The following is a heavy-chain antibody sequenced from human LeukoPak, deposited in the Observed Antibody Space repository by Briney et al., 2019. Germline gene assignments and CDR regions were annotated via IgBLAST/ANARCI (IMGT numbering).Heavy chain of an antibody. CDR1: GSTFSSYG. J-gene: IGHJ5*02. V-gene: IGHV3-30*18. CDR2: ISYDGSNK. CDR3: AKDAGFGDSPNWFDP. D-gene: IGHD3-10*01. Sequence: PGGSLRLSCAASGSTFSSYGMHWVRQAPGKGLEWVAVISYDGSNKYYADSVKGRFTISRDNSKNTLYLQMNSLRAEDTAVYYCAKDAGFGDSPNWFDPWGQGTLVTVSS.